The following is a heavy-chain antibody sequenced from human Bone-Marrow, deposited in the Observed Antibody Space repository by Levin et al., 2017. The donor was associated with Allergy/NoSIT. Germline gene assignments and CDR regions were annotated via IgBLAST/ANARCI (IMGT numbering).Heavy chain of an antibody. V-gene: IGHV3-15*01. CDR2: IKSKTDGGTT. CDR1: GFTFSNAW. J-gene: IGHJ4*02. D-gene: IGHD6-19*01. Sequence: GGSLRLSCAASGFTFSNAWMSWVRQAPGKGLEWVGRIKSKTDGGTTDYAAPVKGRFTISRDDSKNTLYLQMNSLKTEDTAVYYCTTDREGSSGWYNYWGQGTLVTVSS. CDR3: TTDREGSSGWYNY.